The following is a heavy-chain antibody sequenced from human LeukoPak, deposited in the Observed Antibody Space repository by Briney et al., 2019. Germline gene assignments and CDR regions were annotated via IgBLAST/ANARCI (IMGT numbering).Heavy chain of an antibody. CDR3: ARLLVTAIPPIAFDI. J-gene: IGHJ3*02. Sequence: KPSETLSLTCTVSGGSISSSSYYWGWIRRPPGKGLEWIGSIYYSGSTYYTPSLRSRVTISVDTSKNQFSLNLSSVTAADTAVYYCARLLVTAIPPIAFDIWGQGTMVTVSS. CDR2: IYYSGST. CDR1: GGSISSSSYY. V-gene: IGHV4-39*01. D-gene: IGHD2-21*02.